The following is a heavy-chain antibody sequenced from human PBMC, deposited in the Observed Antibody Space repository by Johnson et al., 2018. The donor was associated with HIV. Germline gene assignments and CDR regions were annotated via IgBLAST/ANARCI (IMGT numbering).Heavy chain of an antibody. CDR1: GFSISNYG. V-gene: IGHV3-30*02. CDR3: AKGEAQEGWIQLGSYAFDF. J-gene: IGHJ3*01. CDR2: IQNDGANK. D-gene: IGHD5-12*01. Sequence: QVQLVESGGGVVQPGESLRLSCVVTGFSISNYGVHWVRQAPGKGLEWVAFIQNDGANKYYADFVKGRFTIPRDNSRNTVYLQMSKLRTEETAVYYCAKGEAQEGWIQLGSYAFDFWGRGTLVTVSS.